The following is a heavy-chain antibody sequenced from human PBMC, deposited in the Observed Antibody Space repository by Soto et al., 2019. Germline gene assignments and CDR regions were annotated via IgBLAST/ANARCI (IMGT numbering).Heavy chain of an antibody. Sequence: ETLSLTCSVSGVSMRNSYWTWIRQSAGKGLEWIGRISTSGNTNYNPSLNSRLTMSVDTSKNQVSLKLTSVTAADTAVYYCARGGGVPALGDPWGQGTLVTVSS. CDR2: ISTSGNT. V-gene: IGHV4-4*07. CDR1: GVSMRNSY. D-gene: IGHD3-16*01. CDR3: ARGGGVPALGDP. J-gene: IGHJ5*02.